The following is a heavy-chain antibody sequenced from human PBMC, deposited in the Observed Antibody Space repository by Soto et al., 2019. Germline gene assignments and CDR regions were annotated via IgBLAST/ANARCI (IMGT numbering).Heavy chain of an antibody. CDR1: GFTFSNYG. CDR2: ISYDGSNK. Sequence: GGSLRLSCAASGFTFSNYGMHWVRQAPGKGLEWVAVISYDGSNKYYADFVKGRFTISRDNSKNTLYLQMNSLRAEDTAVYYCAKDEATRYYYGMDVWGQGTTVTVSS. J-gene: IGHJ6*02. V-gene: IGHV3-30*18. CDR3: AKDEATRYYYGMDV.